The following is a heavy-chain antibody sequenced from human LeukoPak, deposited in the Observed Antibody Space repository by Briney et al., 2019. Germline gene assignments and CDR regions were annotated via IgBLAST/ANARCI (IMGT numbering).Heavy chain of an antibody. V-gene: IGHV1-18*01. D-gene: IGHD2-2*01. CDR2: ISAYNGNT. CDR3: ARERRYCSSTSCYRPTDY. J-gene: IGHJ4*02. CDR1: GYTFTSYG. Sequence: ASVKVSCKASGYTFTSYGISWVRQAPGQGLEWMGWISAYNGNTNYAQKLQGRVTMTTDTSTSTAYMELRSLRSDDTAVYYCARERRYCSSTSCYRPTDYWGQGTLVTVSS.